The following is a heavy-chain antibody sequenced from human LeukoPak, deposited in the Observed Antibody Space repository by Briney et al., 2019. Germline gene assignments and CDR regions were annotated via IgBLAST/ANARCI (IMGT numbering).Heavy chain of an antibody. CDR3: ARVGGNYPYWYFDL. J-gene: IGHJ2*01. CDR1: GFTFSYSG. CDR2: IFYDGSHK. V-gene: IGHV3-33*01. D-gene: IGHD4-23*01. Sequence: GRSLRLSCAASGFTFSYSGMHWVRQAPGKGLEWVASIFYDGSHKYYADSVKGRLTISRDNSKNTVFLQMNSLRAEDTAVYHCARVGGNYPYWYFDLWGRGTLVTVSS.